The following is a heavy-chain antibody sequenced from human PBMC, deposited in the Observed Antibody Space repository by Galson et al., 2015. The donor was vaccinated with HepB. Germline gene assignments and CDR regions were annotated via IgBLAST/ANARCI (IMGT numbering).Heavy chain of an antibody. CDR1: GFTFDDYA. V-gene: IGHV3-9*01. J-gene: IGHJ3*02. CDR3: AKDIHWDPRAFDI. CDR2: ISWNSGSI. Sequence: SLRLSCAASGFTFDDYAMHWVRQAPGKGLEWVSGISWNSGSIGYADSVKGRFTISRDNARNSLYLQMNSLRAEDTALYYCAKDIHWDPRAFDIWGQGTMVTVSS. D-gene: IGHD1-26*01.